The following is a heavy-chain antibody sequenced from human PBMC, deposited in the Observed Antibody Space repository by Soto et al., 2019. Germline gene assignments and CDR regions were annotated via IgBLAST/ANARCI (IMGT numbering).Heavy chain of an antibody. J-gene: IGHJ6*02. D-gene: IGHD3-22*01. Sequence: SVRVSCKASGGTFSSYAISWVRQAPGQGLEWMGGIIPIFGTANYAQKFQGRVTITADESTSTAYMELSSLRSEDTAVYYCARGLTMIVVVPNPYYYYGMDVWGQGTTVTVSS. CDR1: GGTFSSYA. V-gene: IGHV1-69*13. CDR2: IIPIFGTA. CDR3: ARGLTMIVVVPNPYYYYGMDV.